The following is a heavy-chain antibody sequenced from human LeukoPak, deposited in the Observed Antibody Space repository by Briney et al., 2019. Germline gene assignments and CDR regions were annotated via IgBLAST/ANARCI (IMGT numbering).Heavy chain of an antibody. CDR2: IDNCGSK. Sequence: GGSLRLSCAASGFSVNNNYMNWVRQAPGKGLEWVSYIDNCGSKYHAASVKGRFTISRDSAKDTMELQMNSLRDDDTAVYYCAGGKYYGTGSRPGYLNYWGLGILVTVSS. D-gene: IGHD3-10*01. V-gene: IGHV3-53*01. CDR3: AGGKYYGTGSRPGYLNY. CDR1: GFSVNNNY. J-gene: IGHJ4*02.